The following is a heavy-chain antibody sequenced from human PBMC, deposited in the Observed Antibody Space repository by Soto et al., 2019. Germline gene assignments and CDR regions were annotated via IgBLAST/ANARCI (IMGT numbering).Heavy chain of an antibody. J-gene: IGHJ6*02. Sequence: QVQLQQSGPGLVEPSQTLSLTCAVSGGSISSEYFHWTWIRQSPGKGLEWIGYIHYTGSIMYNPSFKSRLTMAGDTTKNQFSLQLPSVTAADTAVYFCAREDDGGDRDYYGLDVWGQGTTVTVSS. CDR1: GGSISSEYFH. D-gene: IGHD2-21*02. CDR2: IHYTGSI. CDR3: AREDDGGDRDYYGLDV. V-gene: IGHV4-30-4*08.